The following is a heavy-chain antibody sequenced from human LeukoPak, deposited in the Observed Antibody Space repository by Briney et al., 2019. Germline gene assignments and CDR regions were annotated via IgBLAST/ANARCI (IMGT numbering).Heavy chain of an antibody. J-gene: IGHJ3*02. CDR3: ATGLPAAKDADAFDI. V-gene: IGHV1-24*01. D-gene: IGHD2-2*01. CDR1: GYTLTELS. CDR2: FDPEDGET. Sequence: ASVKVSCKVSGYTLTELSMHWVRQAPGKGLEWMGGFDPEDGETIYAQKFLGRVTMTEDTSTDTAYMELSSLRSEDTAVYYCATGLPAAKDADAFDIWGQGTMVTVSS.